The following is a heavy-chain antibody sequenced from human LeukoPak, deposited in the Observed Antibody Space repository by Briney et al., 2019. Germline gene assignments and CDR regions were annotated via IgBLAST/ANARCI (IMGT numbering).Heavy chain of an antibody. D-gene: IGHD6-13*01. J-gene: IGHJ4*02. V-gene: IGHV3-7*03. Sequence: GGSLRLSCAASGFTLSNYGMSWVRQTPGKGLEWVANIQRDGSTTYYVDSVKGRSTISRDNAMNSLYLQMNSLRAEDTAIYYCARSLPYGTTWYGRSDFWGQGTLVTVSS. CDR1: GFTLSNYG. CDR3: ARSLPYGTTWYGRSDF. CDR2: IQRDGSTT.